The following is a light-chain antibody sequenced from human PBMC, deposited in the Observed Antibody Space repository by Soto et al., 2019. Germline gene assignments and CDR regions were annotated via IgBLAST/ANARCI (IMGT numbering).Light chain of an antibody. Sequence: ENVLTQSPGTLSLSPGERVTLSCRASQSVSSNYLAWYQQKPGQAPRLLIYGASVRATGIPDRFSGSGSGTDFTLTISRLEPEDFAVYYCQQYHNWPITFGQGTRLEI. CDR2: GAS. J-gene: IGKJ5*01. CDR1: QSVSSNY. V-gene: IGKV3-20*01. CDR3: QQYHNWPIT.